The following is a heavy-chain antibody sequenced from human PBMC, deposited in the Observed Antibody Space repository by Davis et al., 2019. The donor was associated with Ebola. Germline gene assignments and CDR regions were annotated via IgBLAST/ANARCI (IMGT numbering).Heavy chain of an antibody. D-gene: IGHD6-6*01. CDR3: TSSYASSSGDY. J-gene: IGHJ4*02. V-gene: IGHV3-73*01. CDR2: IRSKANSYAT. Sequence: GESLKISCAASGFTFSGSAMHWVRQASGKGLEWVGRIRSKANSYATAYAASMKGRFTISRDDSKNTAYLQMNSLKTEDTAVYYCTSSYASSSGDYWGQGTLVTVSS. CDR1: GFTFSGSA.